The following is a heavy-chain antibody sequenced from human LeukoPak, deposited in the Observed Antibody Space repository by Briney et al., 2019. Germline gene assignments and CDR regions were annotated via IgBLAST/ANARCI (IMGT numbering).Heavy chain of an antibody. Sequence: GGSLRLSCAASGFTFVNYWMHWVRQAPGKGLEWVSAISGSGGSTYYADSVKGRFTISRDNSKNTLYLQMNSLRAEDTAVYYCAKANPEYYYDSSGYYPAGGFQHWGQGTLVTVSS. CDR2: ISGSGGST. D-gene: IGHD3-22*01. CDR1: GFTFVNYW. J-gene: IGHJ1*01. CDR3: AKANPEYYYDSSGYYPAGGFQH. V-gene: IGHV3-23*01.